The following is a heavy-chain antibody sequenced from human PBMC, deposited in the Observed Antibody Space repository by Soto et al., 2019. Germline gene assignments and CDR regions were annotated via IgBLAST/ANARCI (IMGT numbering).Heavy chain of an antibody. CDR1: GYTFTSYA. J-gene: IGHJ5*02. Sequence: QVQLVQSGAEVKKPGASVKVSCKASGYTFTSYAMHWVRQAPGQRLAWMGWIKAGNGHTKYSQKFQGRAAITSDTSASTAYMELSSLRSEDTAVYYCARGRASSSPYNWFDPWGQGTLVTVSS. CDR3: ARGRASSSPYNWFDP. V-gene: IGHV1-3*01. D-gene: IGHD6-6*01. CDR2: IKAGNGHT.